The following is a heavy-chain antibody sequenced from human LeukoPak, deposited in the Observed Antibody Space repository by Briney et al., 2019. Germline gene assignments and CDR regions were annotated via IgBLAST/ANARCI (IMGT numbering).Heavy chain of an antibody. V-gene: IGHV3-74*01. D-gene: IGHD3-10*01. CDR2: INSDGSST. J-gene: IGHJ4*02. CDR3: ARTVPGYFFDY. CDR1: GFTFSSYW. Sequence: GGSLRLSCAASGFTFSSYWMHWVRQRPGKGLVWVSRINSDGSSTSYADSVKGRFTISRDNAKNTLYLQMNSLRAEDTAVYYCARTVPGYFFDYWGQGTLVTVSS.